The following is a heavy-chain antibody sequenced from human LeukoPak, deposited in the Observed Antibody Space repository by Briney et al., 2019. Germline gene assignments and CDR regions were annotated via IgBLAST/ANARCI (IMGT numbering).Heavy chain of an antibody. V-gene: IGHV1-2*02. CDR1: GYTFTGYY. Sequence: GASVKVSCKASGYTFTGYYMHWVRQAPGQGLEWMGWINPNSGGTNYAQKFQGRVTMTRDTSISTAYMELSRLRSDDTAVYYCARGRPSIPLFDFDYWGQGTLVAVSS. D-gene: IGHD2-21*01. CDR2: INPNSGGT. J-gene: IGHJ4*02. CDR3: ARGRPSIPLFDFDY.